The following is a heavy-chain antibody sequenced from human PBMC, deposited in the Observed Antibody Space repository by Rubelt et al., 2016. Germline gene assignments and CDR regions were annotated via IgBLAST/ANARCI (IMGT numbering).Heavy chain of an antibody. CDR1: GYTFTSYY. Sequence: QVQLVQSGAEVKKPGASVKVSCKASGYTFTSYYMHWVRQAPGQGLEWMGIINPSGGSTSYAQKFHGRVTMTTDTSTSTAYMELRSLRSDDTAVYYCARCYGSGSYGNWFDPWGQGTLVTVSS. J-gene: IGHJ5*02. CDR3: ARCYGSGSYGNWFDP. D-gene: IGHD3-10*01. V-gene: IGHV1-46*01. CDR2: INPSGGST.